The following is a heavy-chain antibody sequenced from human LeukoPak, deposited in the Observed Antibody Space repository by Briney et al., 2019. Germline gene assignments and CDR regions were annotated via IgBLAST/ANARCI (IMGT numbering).Heavy chain of an antibody. CDR1: GFTFSSYG. D-gene: IGHD6-13*01. Sequence: PGGSLRLSCAASGFTFSSYGMHWVRQAPGKGLEWVAVISYDGSNKYYADSVKGRFTISRDNSKNTLYLQMNSLRAEDTAVYYCARDQGRSSSWPRDYWGQGTLVTVSS. V-gene: IGHV3-30*19. J-gene: IGHJ4*02. CDR3: ARDQGRSSSWPRDY. CDR2: ISYDGSNK.